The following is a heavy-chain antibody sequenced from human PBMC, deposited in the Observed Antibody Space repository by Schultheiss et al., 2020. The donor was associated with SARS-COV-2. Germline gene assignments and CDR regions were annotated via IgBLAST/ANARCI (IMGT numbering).Heavy chain of an antibody. V-gene: IGHV4-39*07. Sequence: SETLSLTCTVSGGSISSSSYYWGWIRQPPGKGLEWIGSIYYSGSTYYNPSLKSRVTISVDTSKNQFSLKLSSVTAADTAVYYCARSLVVNDYGDHFDYWGQGTLVTVSS. J-gene: IGHJ4*02. CDR2: IYYSGST. CDR3: ARSLVVNDYGDHFDY. CDR1: GGSISSSSYY. D-gene: IGHD4-17*01.